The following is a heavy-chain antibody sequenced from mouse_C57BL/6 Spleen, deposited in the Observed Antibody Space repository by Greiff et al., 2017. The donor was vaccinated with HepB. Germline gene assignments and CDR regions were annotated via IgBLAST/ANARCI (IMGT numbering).Heavy chain of an antibody. J-gene: IGHJ4*01. CDR3: ARRTAQAHAMDY. CDR1: GYSFTGYY. D-gene: IGHD3-2*02. Sequence: VQLQQSGPELVKPGASVKISCKASGYSFTGYYMNWVKQSPEKSLEWIGEINPSTGGTTYNQKFKAKATLTVDKSSSTAYMQLTSLTSEDSAVYYCARRTAQAHAMDYWGQGTSVTVSS. V-gene: IGHV1-42*01. CDR2: INPSTGGT.